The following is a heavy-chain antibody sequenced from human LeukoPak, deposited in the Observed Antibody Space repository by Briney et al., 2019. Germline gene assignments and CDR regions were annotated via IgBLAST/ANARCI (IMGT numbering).Heavy chain of an antibody. V-gene: IGHV4-34*01. D-gene: IGHD1-26*01. CDR2: INHSGST. CDR1: GGSFSGYY. J-gene: IGHJ5*02. CDR3: ARAIAAELGGYGANWFDP. Sequence: SETLSLTCAVYGGSFSGYYWSWIRQPPGKGLEWIGEINHSGSTNYNPSLKSRVTISVDTSKNQFSLKLSSVTAADTAVYYCARAIAAELGGYGANWFDPWGQGTLVTVSS.